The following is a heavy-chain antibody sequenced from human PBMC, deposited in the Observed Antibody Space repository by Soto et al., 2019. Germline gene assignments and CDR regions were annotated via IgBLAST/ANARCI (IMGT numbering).Heavy chain of an antibody. V-gene: IGHV4-30-2*01. CDR1: GGSISSGGYS. CDR2: IYHSGST. Sequence: QLQLQESGSGLVKPSQTLSLTCAVSGGSISSGGYSWSWMRQPPGKGLEWIGYIYHSGSTYYNPSLKSRVTISVDRSKNQFSLKLSSVTAADTAVYYCASRRDGYNYYGYWGQGTLVTVSS. D-gene: IGHD5-12*01. J-gene: IGHJ4*02. CDR3: ASRRDGYNYYGY.